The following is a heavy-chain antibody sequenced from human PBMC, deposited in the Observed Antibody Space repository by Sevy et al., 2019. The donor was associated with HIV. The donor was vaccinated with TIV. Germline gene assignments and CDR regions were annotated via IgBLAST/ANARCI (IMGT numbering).Heavy chain of an antibody. CDR2: IKQDEGLN. CDR1: GFTFSKYW. J-gene: IGHJ4*02. CDR3: ARDDGNYYFHY. V-gene: IGHV3-7*01. D-gene: IGHD4-4*01. Sequence: GGSLRLSCAASGFTFSKYWMGWVRQAPGKGLEWVANIKQDEGLNYYVDSVKGRFTISRDNAKNSLYLQMNSLRAVDTAVYFCARDDGNYYFHYWGQGTLVTVSS.